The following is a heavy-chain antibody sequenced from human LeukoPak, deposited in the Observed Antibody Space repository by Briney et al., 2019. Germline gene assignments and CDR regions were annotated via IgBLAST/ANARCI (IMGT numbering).Heavy chain of an antibody. CDR2: IKQDGSEE. V-gene: IGHV3-7*01. CDR1: GFSLSGHW. J-gene: IGHJ4*02. Sequence: PGGSLRLSCAASGFSLSGHWMSWVRQTPGKGLEWVANIKQDGSEEYYVDSVKGRFTISRDNAKNSLYLQMNSLRGEDTAVYYCARWANTIDYWGQGTQATVSS. CDR3: ARWANTIDY.